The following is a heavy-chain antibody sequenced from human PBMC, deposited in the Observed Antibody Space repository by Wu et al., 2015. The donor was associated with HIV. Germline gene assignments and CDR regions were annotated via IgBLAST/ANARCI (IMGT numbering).Heavy chain of an antibody. CDR3: ARAPVLLQTGGLGAFDI. CDR1: GGTFSSYA. V-gene: IGHV1-69*05. CDR2: IIPIFGTA. Sequence: QVQLVQSGAEVKKPGSSVKVSCKASGGTFSSYAISWVRQAPGQGLEWMGGIIPIFGTANYAQKFQGRVTITTDESTSTAYMELSSLRSEDTAVHYCARAPVLLQTGGLGAFDIWGQGTMVTVSS. D-gene: IGHD3-10*01. J-gene: IGHJ3*02.